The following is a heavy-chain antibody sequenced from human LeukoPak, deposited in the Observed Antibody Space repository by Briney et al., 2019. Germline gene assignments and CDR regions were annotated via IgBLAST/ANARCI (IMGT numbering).Heavy chain of an antibody. J-gene: IGHJ4*02. CDR2: ISSSGSTK. V-gene: IGHV3-48*01. Sequence: GGSLRLSCAASGFTFSSYSMNWVRQAPGKGLEWVSYISSSGSTKYYADSVKGRFTISRDNARNSLYLQMNSLRAEDTAVYYCASKGDYFDYWGQGTLVTVSS. CDR1: GFTFSSYS. CDR3: ASKGDYFDY.